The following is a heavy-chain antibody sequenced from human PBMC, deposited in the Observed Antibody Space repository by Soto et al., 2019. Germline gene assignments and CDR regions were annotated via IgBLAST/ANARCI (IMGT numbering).Heavy chain of an antibody. CDR1: GFTFSSYW. J-gene: IGHJ4*02. Sequence: GESLKISCAASGFTFSSYWMSWVRQAPGKGLEWVANIKPDGSEYYVDSVKGRFTISRDNAKNSLYVRVNSLRAEDTAVYYCARVSTHSGTYFYFDYWGQGALVTVSS. D-gene: IGHD1-26*01. CDR2: IKPDGSE. CDR3: ARVSTHSGTYFYFDY. V-gene: IGHV3-7*05.